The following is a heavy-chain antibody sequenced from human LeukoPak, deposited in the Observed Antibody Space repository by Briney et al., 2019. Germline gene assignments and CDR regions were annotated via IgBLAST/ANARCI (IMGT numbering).Heavy chain of an antibody. CDR3: ARDTSSITMIVVVPLDY. CDR2: ISSSSSYI. CDR1: VFTFSSYS. D-gene: IGHD3-22*01. Sequence: GGSLRLSCVASVFTFSSYSMNWVRPAPGKGLEWVSSISSSSSYIYYADSVKGRFTISRDNAKNSQYLQMNSLRAEDTAVYYCARDTSSITMIVVVPLDYWGQGTLVTVSS. J-gene: IGHJ4*02. V-gene: IGHV3-21*01.